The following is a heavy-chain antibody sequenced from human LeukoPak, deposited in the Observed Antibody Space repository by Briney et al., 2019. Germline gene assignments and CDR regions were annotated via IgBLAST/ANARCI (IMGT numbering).Heavy chain of an antibody. CDR1: GFTFSNYW. CDR3: ARWLGYCSSTSCPSLDY. D-gene: IGHD2-2*01. Sequence: LGGSLRLSCAASGFTFSNYWMHWVRQAPGKGLVWVSRINSDGINTSYADSVKGRFTISRDNAKNTLNLQMNSLRAEDTAVYYCARWLGYCSSTSCPSLDYWGQGTLVTVSS. CDR2: INSDGINT. V-gene: IGHV3-74*01. J-gene: IGHJ4*02.